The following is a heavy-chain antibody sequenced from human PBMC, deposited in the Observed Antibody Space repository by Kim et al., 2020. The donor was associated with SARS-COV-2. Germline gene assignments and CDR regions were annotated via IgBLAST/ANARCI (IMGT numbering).Heavy chain of an antibody. D-gene: IGHD5-12*01. J-gene: IGHJ4*01. CDR1: GLTFSSYA. Sequence: GRSLRLSCAASGLTFSSYAMHWVRQAPGKGLEWVAVISYDGSDKYYADSVKGRFTISRDNSKNTLYLQRSSLRAQDTAVYYCAKAWGRGSGYEYYFVYWG. CDR2: ISYDGSDK. V-gene: IGHV3-30*18. CDR3: AKAWGRGSGYEYYFVY.